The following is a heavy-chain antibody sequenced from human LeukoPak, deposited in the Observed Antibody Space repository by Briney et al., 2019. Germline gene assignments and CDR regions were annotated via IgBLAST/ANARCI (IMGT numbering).Heavy chain of an antibody. V-gene: IGHV1-69*04. Sequence: GSSVKVSCKASGGTFSSYTISCVRHAPGQGREWRGRIIPILGIANYAQKLQGRVTITADKSTSTAYMELSSLRSEDTAVYYCARDRGYCSGGSCYTVHWGQGTLVTVSS. CDR2: IIPILGIA. CDR3: ARDRGYCSGGSCYTVH. CDR1: GGTFSSYT. D-gene: IGHD2-15*01. J-gene: IGHJ4*02.